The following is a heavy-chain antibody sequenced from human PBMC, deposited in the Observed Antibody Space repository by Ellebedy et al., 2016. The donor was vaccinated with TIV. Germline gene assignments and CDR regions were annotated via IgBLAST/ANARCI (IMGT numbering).Heavy chain of an antibody. V-gene: IGHV5-10-1*01. CDR1: GYSFTSYW. CDR3: ARESGTVTFYGMDV. Sequence: GESLKISXKGSGYSFTSYWIGWVRQMPGKGLEWMGRIDPSDSYTNYSPSFQGHVTISADKSISTAYLQWSSLKASDTAMYYCARESGTVTFYGMDVWGQGTTVTVSS. J-gene: IGHJ6*02. CDR2: IDPSDSYT. D-gene: IGHD4-17*01.